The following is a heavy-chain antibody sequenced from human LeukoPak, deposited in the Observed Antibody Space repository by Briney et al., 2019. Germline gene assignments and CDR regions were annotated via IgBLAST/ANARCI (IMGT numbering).Heavy chain of an antibody. V-gene: IGHV1-69*04. CDR1: GGTFSSYA. CDR3: AGQAGRYYYYGMDV. Sequence: SVKVPCKASGGTFSSYAISWVRQAPGQGLEWMGRIIPILGIANYAQKFQGRVTITADKSTSTAYMELSSLRSEDTAVYYCAGQAGRYYYYGMDVWGQGTTVTVSS. CDR2: IIPILGIA. J-gene: IGHJ6*02.